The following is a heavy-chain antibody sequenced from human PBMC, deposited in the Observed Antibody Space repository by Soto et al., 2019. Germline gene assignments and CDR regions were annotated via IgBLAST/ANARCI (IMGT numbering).Heavy chain of an antibody. CDR3: ARSGGGSGWL. CDR1: GDSVSSGRYY. J-gene: IGHJ4*02. D-gene: IGHD6-19*01. Sequence: LSLTCTVSGDSVSSGRYYWSWTRQPPGKALEWIAYVYYSGSTNYNPSLKSRVTISRDTSKNQFSLKLTSVTAADTAVYYCARSGGGSGWLGGQGTLVTVS. V-gene: IGHV4-61*01. CDR2: VYYSGST.